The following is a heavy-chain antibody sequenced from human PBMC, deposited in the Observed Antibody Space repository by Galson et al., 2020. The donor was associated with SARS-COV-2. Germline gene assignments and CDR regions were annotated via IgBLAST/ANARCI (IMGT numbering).Heavy chain of an antibody. V-gene: IGHV3-74*01. D-gene: IGHD7-27*01. CDR1: GFTFSSYW. CDR3: ARGDMGNDYFDY. J-gene: IGHJ4*02. Sequence: ALHGESLKISCAASGFTFSSYWMHWVRQAPGKGLVWVSRIYSEGSSTSYADPVKGRFTISGDNAKNTRYLQMNSLRAEDTAVYYCARGDMGNDYFDYWGQGTLVTVSS. CDR2: IYSEGSST.